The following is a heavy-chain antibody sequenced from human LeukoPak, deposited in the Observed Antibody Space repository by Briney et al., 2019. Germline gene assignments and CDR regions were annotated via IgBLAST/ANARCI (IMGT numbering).Heavy chain of an antibody. J-gene: IGHJ5*02. CDR3: ARVTSEWELRGSLDP. CDR2: IYYSGST. V-gene: IGHV4-59*01. CDR1: GGSISSYY. Sequence: SETLSLTCTVSGGSISSYYWSWIRQPPGKGLEWIGYIYYSGSTNYNPSLKCRVTISVDTSKNQFSLKLSSVTAADTAVYYCARVTSEWELRGSLDPWGQGTLVTVSS. D-gene: IGHD1-26*01.